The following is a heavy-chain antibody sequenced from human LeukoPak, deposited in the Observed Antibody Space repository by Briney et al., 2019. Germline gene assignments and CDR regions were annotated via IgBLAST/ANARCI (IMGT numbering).Heavy chain of an antibody. CDR2: ISSSSSYI. J-gene: IGHJ4*02. V-gene: IGHV3-21*01. Sequence: GASLRLSCAASGFTFSSYSMNCVRQAPGKGLECVSSISSSSSYIYYADSVKGRFTISRDNAKNSLYLQMNSLRAEDTAVYYCARNRAAAGPYYFDYWGQGTLVTVSS. D-gene: IGHD6-13*01. CDR3: ARNRAAAGPYYFDY. CDR1: GFTFSSYS.